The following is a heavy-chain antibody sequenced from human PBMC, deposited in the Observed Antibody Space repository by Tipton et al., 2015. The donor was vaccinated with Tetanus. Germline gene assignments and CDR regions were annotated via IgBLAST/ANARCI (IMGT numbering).Heavy chain of an antibody. J-gene: IGHJ4*02. D-gene: IGHD5-24*01. CDR1: RGPISSYY. CDR2: ISNGNT. Sequence: GLVKPSETLSLTCTVSRGPISSYYWSWIRQPAGKGLEWVGHISNGNTDYSTSLKSRVTLSVDLSKNQFSLQLRAVTAADTAVYYWARGITDGYNRRLDYWGQGLRVAVS. CDR3: ARGITDGYNRRLDY. V-gene: IGHV4-4*07.